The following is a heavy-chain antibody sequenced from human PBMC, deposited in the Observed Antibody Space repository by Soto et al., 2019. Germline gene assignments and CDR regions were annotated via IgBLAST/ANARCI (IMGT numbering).Heavy chain of an antibody. J-gene: IGHJ4*02. CDR3: ARDRLRGYDSSGFYS. D-gene: IGHD3-22*01. V-gene: IGHV1-18*01. CDR1: GYTFTNSG. CDR2: INPSDGNR. Sequence: GASVKVSCKASGYTFTNSGINWVRQAPGQGLEWMGWINPSDGNRNFAQKFEDRVTMTTATSTNTVFLELRSLKSDDTAIYYCARDRLRGYDSSGFYSWGQGNMVTVSS.